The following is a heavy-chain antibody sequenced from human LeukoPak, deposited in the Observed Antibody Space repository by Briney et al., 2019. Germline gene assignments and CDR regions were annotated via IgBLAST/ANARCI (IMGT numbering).Heavy chain of an antibody. D-gene: IGHD3-22*01. Sequence: PGGSLRLSCAASGFTFSSYAMHWVRQAPGKGLEWVAVISYDGSNKYYADSVKGRFTISRDNSKNTLYLQMNSLRAEDTAVYYCARGNFTNYYDSSGYSETFDYWGQGTLVTVSS. CDR1: GFTFSSYA. CDR3: ARGNFTNYYDSSGYSETFDY. V-gene: IGHV3-30*01. CDR2: ISYDGSNK. J-gene: IGHJ4*02.